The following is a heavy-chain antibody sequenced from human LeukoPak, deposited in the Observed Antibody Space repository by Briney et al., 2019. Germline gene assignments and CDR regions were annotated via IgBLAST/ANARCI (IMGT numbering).Heavy chain of an antibody. CDR2: IIPIFGTA. Sequence: GSSVKVSCKASGGTFSSYAISWMRQAPGQGLEWMGGIIPIFGTANYAQKFQGRVTITTDESTSTAYMELSSLRSEDTAVYYCARSYDFWSGYYGPFWYWGQGTLVTVSS. CDR3: ARSYDFWSGYYGPFWY. J-gene: IGHJ4*02. V-gene: IGHV1-69*05. CDR1: GGTFSSYA. D-gene: IGHD3-3*01.